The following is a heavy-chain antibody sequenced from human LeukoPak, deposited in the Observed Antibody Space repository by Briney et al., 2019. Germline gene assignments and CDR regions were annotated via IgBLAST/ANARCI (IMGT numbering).Heavy chain of an antibody. V-gene: IGHV3-30*02. J-gene: IGHJ4*02. CDR3: AKDRAAAVPNLFDY. CDR1: GFTFSSYG. Sequence: PGGSLRLSCAASGFTFSSYGMHWVRQAPGKGLEWVAFIRYDGSNKYYADSVKGRFTISRDNSKNTLYLQMNSLRAEDTAVYYCAKDRAAAVPNLFDYWGQGTLVTVSS. D-gene: IGHD6-13*01. CDR2: IRYDGSNK.